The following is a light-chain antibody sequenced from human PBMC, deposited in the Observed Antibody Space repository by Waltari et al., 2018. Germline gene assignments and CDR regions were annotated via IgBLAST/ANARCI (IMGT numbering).Light chain of an antibody. Sequence: SSELTQDPAVSVAVGQTVWITSQGDSLRASYADGYHQKPGPAPLLVMYGKNNRPSGIPDRFSGSYSGDTASLTITGAQAEDEGAYYCNSRDSSGHPFVFGTGTKLTVL. CDR2: GKN. CDR3: NSRDSSGHPFV. CDR1: SLRASY. J-gene: IGLJ1*01. V-gene: IGLV3-19*01.